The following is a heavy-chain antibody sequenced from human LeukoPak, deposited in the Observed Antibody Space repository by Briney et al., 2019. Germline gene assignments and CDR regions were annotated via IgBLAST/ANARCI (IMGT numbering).Heavy chain of an antibody. D-gene: IGHD3-16*01. CDR2: ISYEGSKK. V-gene: IGHV3-30*18. CDR3: AKDFADLGSLVDY. CDR1: GFTFSNYG. Sequence: GGSLRLSCAASGFTFSNYGLHWVRQAPGKGLEWVAFISYEGSKKYYADSVKGRFTISRDNSENTLSLQMNSLRPEDTAVYYCAKDFADLGSLVDYWGQGTLVTVSS. J-gene: IGHJ4*02.